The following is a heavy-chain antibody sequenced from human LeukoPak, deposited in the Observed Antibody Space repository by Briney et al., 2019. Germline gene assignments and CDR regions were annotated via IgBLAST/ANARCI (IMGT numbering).Heavy chain of an antibody. CDR1: GFTVSSNY. J-gene: IGHJ4*02. CDR2: IYSGGST. Sequence: GGSLRLSCAAPGFTVSSNYMSWVRQAPGKGLEWVSVIYSGGSTYYADSVKGRFTISRDNSKNTLYLQMNSLRAEDTAVYYCARPPLDYGGNSDYWGQGTLVTVSS. CDR3: ARPPLDYGGNSDY. V-gene: IGHV3-53*01. D-gene: IGHD4-23*01.